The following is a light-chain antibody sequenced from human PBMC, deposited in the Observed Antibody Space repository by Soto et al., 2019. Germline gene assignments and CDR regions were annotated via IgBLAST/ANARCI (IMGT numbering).Light chain of an antibody. CDR3: QHFNGYPIT. CDR2: AAS. V-gene: IGKV1-9*01. CDR1: QGISSY. J-gene: IGKJ5*01. Sequence: DIPLTQLPSFLSASVGDRVTITCRASQGISSYLAWYQQKPGKAPKLLIYAASTLQSGVPSRFTGSGSVTEFTLIISSLQPEDLASYYSQHFNGYPITFGQGTRLEIK.